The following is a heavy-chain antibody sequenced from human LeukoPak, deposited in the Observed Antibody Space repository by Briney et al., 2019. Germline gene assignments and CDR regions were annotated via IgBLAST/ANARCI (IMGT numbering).Heavy chain of an antibody. CDR1: GFTFSSYG. Sequence: GRSLRLSCAASGFTFSSYGMHWVRQAPGKGLEWVAVIWYDGSNKYYADSVKGRFTISRDNSKNTLYLQMNSLRAEDTAVYYCARGYCSGGSCNYYYGMDVWGQGSTVTVSS. J-gene: IGHJ6*02. CDR3: ARGYCSGGSCNYYYGMDV. V-gene: IGHV3-33*01. CDR2: IWYDGSNK. D-gene: IGHD2-15*01.